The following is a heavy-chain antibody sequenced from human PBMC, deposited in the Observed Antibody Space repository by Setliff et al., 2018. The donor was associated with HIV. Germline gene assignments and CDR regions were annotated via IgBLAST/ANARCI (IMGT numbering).Heavy chain of an antibody. V-gene: IGHV4-59*08. CDR2: VFYTGFA. CDR3: ARHWYSSSWYHVFDI. Sequence: PSETLSLTCTVSGDSIRGYYWSWIRQPPGKGLEWMGYVFYTGFAAYNPSLKSRLTISVDTSKSQFSLTLTSVTAADTAVYYCARHWYSSSWYHVFDIWGQGTMVTVSS. D-gene: IGHD6-13*01. CDR1: GDSIRGYY. J-gene: IGHJ3*02.